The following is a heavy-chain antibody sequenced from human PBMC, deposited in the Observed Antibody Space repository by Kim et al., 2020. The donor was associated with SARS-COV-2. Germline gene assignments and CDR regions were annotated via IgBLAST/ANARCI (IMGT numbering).Heavy chain of an antibody. Sequence: GGSLRLSCAASGFTFSSYSMNRVRQAPGKGLEWVSYISSSSSTIYYADSVKGRFTISRDNAKNSLYLQMNSLRAEDTAVYYCARGSIVVVPAAWYFDLWGRGTLVTVSS. CDR1: GFTFSSYS. J-gene: IGHJ2*01. D-gene: IGHD2-2*01. CDR2: ISSSSSTI. V-gene: IGHV3-48*04. CDR3: ARGSIVVVPAAWYFDL.